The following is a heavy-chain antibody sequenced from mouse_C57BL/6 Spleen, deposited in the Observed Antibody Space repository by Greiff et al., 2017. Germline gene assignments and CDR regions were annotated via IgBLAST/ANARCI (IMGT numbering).Heavy chain of an antibody. V-gene: IGHV1-42*01. Sequence: EVQLQQSGPELVKPGASVKISCKASGYSFTGYYMNWVKQSPEKSLEWIGEINPSTGGTTYNQKFKAKATLTVDKSSGTAYMQLKSLTSEDSAVYYCARGDYDYDVFAYWGQGTLVTVSA. CDR1: GYSFTGYY. CDR2: INPSTGGT. D-gene: IGHD2-4*01. CDR3: ARGDYDYDVFAY. J-gene: IGHJ3*01.